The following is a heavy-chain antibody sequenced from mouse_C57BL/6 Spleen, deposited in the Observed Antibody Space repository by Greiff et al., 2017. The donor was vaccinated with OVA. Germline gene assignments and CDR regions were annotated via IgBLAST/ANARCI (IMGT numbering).Heavy chain of an antibody. CDR2: ISSGSSTI. D-gene: IGHD2-10*01. Sequence: EVKLVESGGGLVKPGGSLKLSCAASGFTFSDYGMHWVRQAPEKGLEWVAYISSGSSTIYYADTVKGRFTISRDNAKNTLFLHMTSLRSEDTAMYYCARLSYYGNPYYFDYWGQGTTLTVSS. CDR1: GFTFSDYG. V-gene: IGHV5-17*01. CDR3: ARLSYYGNPYYFDY. J-gene: IGHJ2*01.